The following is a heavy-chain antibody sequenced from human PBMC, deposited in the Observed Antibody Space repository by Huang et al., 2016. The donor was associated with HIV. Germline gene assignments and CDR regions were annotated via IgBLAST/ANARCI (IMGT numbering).Heavy chain of an antibody. D-gene: IGHD3-10*01. CDR2: ISAKNANT. CDR1: GYIFSNYG. Sequence: QVQLVQSGAEVKKPGASVKVSCKTSGYIFSNYGISWVRQAPGQGLEWMGGISAKNANTNYAQRFQDRVNMTIETSTNTAYMELRSLRLDDTALYYCTRDGLLGLGSYHYWGQGTPVTVSS. J-gene: IGHJ4*02. V-gene: IGHV1-18*01. CDR3: TRDGLLGLGSYHY.